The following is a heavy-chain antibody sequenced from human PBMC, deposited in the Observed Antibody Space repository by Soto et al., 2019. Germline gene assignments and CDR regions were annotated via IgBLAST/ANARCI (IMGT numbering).Heavy chain of an antibody. CDR3: ARGLWSGYYSNWFDP. J-gene: IGHJ5*02. Sequence: PSQTLSLTCAISGDSVSSNSAAWTWIRQSPSGGLEWLGRTYYRSKWYYDYAISVKSRITINPDTSKNQFSLQLNSVTPEDTAVYYCARGLWSGYYSNWFDPWGQGTLVTVS. V-gene: IGHV6-1*01. D-gene: IGHD3-3*01. CDR2: TYYRSKWYY. CDR1: GDSVSSNSAA.